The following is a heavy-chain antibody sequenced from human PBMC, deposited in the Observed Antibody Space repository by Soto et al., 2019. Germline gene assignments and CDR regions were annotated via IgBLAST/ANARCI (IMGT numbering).Heavy chain of an antibody. CDR1: GGTFSSYS. J-gene: IGHJ4*02. CDR3: ARDGGRHSGGIDY. V-gene: IGHV1-69*01. CDR2: IIPIFGTA. Sequence: QVPLVQSGAEVKKPGSSVKVSCKASGGTFSSYSINWVRQAPGQGLEWMGEIIPIFGTANYAQKFQGGVTITADESTSTAYMELSSLRSEDTAVYYCARDGGRHSGGIDYWGQGTLVTVSS. D-gene: IGHD1-26*01.